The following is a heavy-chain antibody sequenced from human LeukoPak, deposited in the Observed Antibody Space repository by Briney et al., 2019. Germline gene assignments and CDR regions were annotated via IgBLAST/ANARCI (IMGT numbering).Heavy chain of an antibody. V-gene: IGHV3-53*04. CDR3: TRVGSGWYDFDY. CDR2: IYSGSSST. D-gene: IGHD6-19*01. Sequence: GGSLRLSCAASGFTFSSNYMSWVRQAPGKGLEWVSVIYSGSSSTYYTDSVKGRFTISRHNSKNTLYLQMNSLRAEDTAVYYCTRVGSGWYDFDYWGQGTLVTVSS. CDR1: GFTFSSNY. J-gene: IGHJ4*02.